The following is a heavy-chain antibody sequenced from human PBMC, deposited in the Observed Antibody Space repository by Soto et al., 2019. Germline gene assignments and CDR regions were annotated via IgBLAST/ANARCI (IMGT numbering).Heavy chain of an antibody. J-gene: IGHJ6*02. CDR1: GGTFSSYA. CDR3: AGYYDFWSGYSTDYYYGMDV. Sequence: SVKVSCKASGGTFSSYAISWVRQAPGQGLEWMGGIIPIFGTANYAQKFQGRVTITADESTSTAYMELSSLRSEDTAVYYCAGYYDFWSGYSTDYYYGMDVWGQGTTVTVSS. V-gene: IGHV1-69*13. D-gene: IGHD3-3*01. CDR2: IIPIFGTA.